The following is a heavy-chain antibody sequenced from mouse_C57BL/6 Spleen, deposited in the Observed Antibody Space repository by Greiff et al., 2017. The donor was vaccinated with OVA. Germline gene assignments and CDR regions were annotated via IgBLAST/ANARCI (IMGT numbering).Heavy chain of an antibody. CDR2: ISSGGDYI. D-gene: IGHD2-5*01. CDR1: GFTFSSYA. V-gene: IGHV5-9-1*02. Sequence: EVQRVESGEGLVKPGGSLKLSCAASGFTFSSYAMSWVRQTPEKRLAWVAYISSGGDYIYYADTVKGRFTISRDNARNTLYLQMSSLKSEDTAMYYCTRDSNPYYYAMDYWGQGTSVTVSS. J-gene: IGHJ4*01. CDR3: TRDSNPYYYAMDY.